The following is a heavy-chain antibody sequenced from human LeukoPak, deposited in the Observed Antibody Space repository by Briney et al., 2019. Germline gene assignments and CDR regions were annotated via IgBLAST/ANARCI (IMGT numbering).Heavy chain of an antibody. CDR1: GYTFTGYY. V-gene: IGHV1-2*02. D-gene: IGHD2-2*02. J-gene: IGHJ5*02. CDR3: ARDDCSSTSCYTRWFDP. CDR2: INPNSGGT. Sequence: ASVKVSCKASGYTFTGYYMHWVRQAPGQGLEWMGWINPNSGGTNYAQKLQGRVTMTTDTSTSTAYMELRRLRSDDTAVYYCARDDCSSTSCYTRWFDPWGQGTLVTVSS.